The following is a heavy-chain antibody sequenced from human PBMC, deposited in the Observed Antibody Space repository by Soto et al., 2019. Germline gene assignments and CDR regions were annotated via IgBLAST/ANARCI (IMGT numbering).Heavy chain of an antibody. CDR3: ARVGIAAAGINYYYYGMDV. CDR1: GDSVSSNSAA. J-gene: IGHJ6*02. Sequence: PSQTLSLTCAISGDSVSSNSAAWNWIRQSPSRGLEWLGRTYYRSKWYSDYAVSVKSRITINPDTSKNQFSLQLNSVTPEDTAVYYCARVGIAAAGINYYYYGMDVWGQGTTVTVSS. CDR2: TYYRSKWYS. V-gene: IGHV6-1*01. D-gene: IGHD6-13*01.